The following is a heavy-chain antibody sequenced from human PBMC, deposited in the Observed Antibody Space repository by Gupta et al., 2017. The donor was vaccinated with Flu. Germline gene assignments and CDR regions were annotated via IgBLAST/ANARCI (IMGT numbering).Heavy chain of an antibody. CDR2: INPNSGGT. D-gene: IGHD1-14*01. Sequence: QVQLVQSGAEVKKPGASVKVSCKASGYTFTGYYMHWVRQAPGQGREWMGWINPNSGGTNYAQKFQGRVTMTRDTSISTAYMELSRLRSDDTAVYYCARDGGTGKEPGGSYYFDYWGQGTLVTVSS. J-gene: IGHJ4*02. V-gene: IGHV1-2*02. CDR3: ARDGGTGKEPGGSYYFDY. CDR1: GYTFTGYY.